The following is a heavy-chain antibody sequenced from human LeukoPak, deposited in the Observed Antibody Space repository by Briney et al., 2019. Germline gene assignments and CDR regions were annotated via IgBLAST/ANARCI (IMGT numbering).Heavy chain of an antibody. Sequence: GGSLRLSCAASGFTFSTYAMNWVRQAPGKGLEWVSVIYSGGSTYYADSVKGRFTISRDNSKNTLYLQMNSLRAEDTAVYYCARAWIQLWHFDYWGQGTLVTVSS. CDR1: GFTFSTYA. CDR2: IYSGGST. D-gene: IGHD5-18*01. J-gene: IGHJ4*02. V-gene: IGHV3-53*01. CDR3: ARAWIQLWHFDY.